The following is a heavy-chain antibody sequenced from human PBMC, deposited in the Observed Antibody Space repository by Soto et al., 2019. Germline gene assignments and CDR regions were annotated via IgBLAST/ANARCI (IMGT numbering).Heavy chain of an antibody. J-gene: IGHJ2*01. CDR1: GFTFSSYA. Sequence: PGGSLRLSCAASGFTFSSYAMSWVRQAPGKGLEWVSAISGSGGSTYYADSVKGRFTISRDNSKNTLYLQMNSLRAEDTAVYYCAKGAGNPVGATELNWYFDLWGRGTLVTVSS. D-gene: IGHD1-26*01. V-gene: IGHV3-23*01. CDR3: AKGAGNPVGATELNWYFDL. CDR2: ISGSGGST.